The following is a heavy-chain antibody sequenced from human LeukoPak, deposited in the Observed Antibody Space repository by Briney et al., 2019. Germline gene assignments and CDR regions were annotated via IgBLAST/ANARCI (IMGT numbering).Heavy chain of an antibody. Sequence: RASVTVSCKASGYTFTSYYMHWVRQAPGQGLEWMGIINPSGGSTSYAQKFQGRVTMTRDMSTSTVYMELSSLRSEDTAVYYCARGGIAAALDYWGQGTLVTVSS. J-gene: IGHJ4*02. CDR3: ARGGIAAALDY. CDR2: INPSGGST. V-gene: IGHV1-46*01. D-gene: IGHD6-13*01. CDR1: GYTFTSYY.